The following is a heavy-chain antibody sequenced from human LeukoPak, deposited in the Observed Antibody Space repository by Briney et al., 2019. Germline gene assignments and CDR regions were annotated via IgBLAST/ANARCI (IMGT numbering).Heavy chain of an antibody. D-gene: IGHD1-1*01. CDR2: TFYRSKWYN. Sequence: SQTLSLTRAISGDSVSRHDLTWDWVRQSPSRGLEWLGRTFYRSKWYNDYAVSVKSRITVSPDTSKNQFSLHLNSVTPEDTAVYYCVRSYDWVFDYWGQGTRVTVSS. J-gene: IGHJ4*02. CDR3: VRSYDWVFDY. V-gene: IGHV6-1*01. CDR1: GDSVSRHDLT.